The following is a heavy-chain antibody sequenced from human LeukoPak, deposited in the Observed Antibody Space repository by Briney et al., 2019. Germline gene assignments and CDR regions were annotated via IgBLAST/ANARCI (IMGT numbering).Heavy chain of an antibody. CDR1: EFAFSTYN. Sequence: GSLRLSCAASEFAFSTYNMNWVRQAPGKGLEWVSYISTGSSTTYYADSVKGRFTISRDNSKNTLYLQMNSLRAEDTAVYYCAKASRITGTKDYWGQGTLVTVSS. D-gene: IGHD1-7*01. CDR3: AKASRITGTKDY. CDR2: ISTGSSTT. V-gene: IGHV3-48*01. J-gene: IGHJ4*02.